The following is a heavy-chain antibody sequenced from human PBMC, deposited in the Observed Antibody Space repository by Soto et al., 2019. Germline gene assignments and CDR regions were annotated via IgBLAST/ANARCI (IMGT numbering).Heavy chain of an antibody. CDR1: GLTISNAW. D-gene: IGHD2-15*01. Sequence: GGSLRLSCAASGLTISNAWMNWVRQAPGKGLEWVGRIKTNTEGGTTDYAAAVKGRFTVSRDDSKNTLYLQMNSLRTEDTAVYYCTTGSVEGVWGQGTTVTVSS. CDR2: IKTNTEGGTT. J-gene: IGHJ6*02. CDR3: TTGSVEGV. V-gene: IGHV3-15*07.